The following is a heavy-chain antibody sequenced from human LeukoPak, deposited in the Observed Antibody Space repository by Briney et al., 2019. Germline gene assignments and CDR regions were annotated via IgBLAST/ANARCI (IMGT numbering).Heavy chain of an antibody. CDR1: GGSISSSNW. Sequence: SGTLSLTCAVSGGSISSSNWWSWVRQPPGKGLEWIGEINHSGSTNYNPSLKSRVTISVDTSKNQFSLKLSSVTAADTAVYYCARGRYYDFWSGYRYWGQGTLVTVSS. CDR2: INHSGST. CDR3: ARGRYYDFWSGYRY. V-gene: IGHV4-4*02. D-gene: IGHD3-3*01. J-gene: IGHJ4*02.